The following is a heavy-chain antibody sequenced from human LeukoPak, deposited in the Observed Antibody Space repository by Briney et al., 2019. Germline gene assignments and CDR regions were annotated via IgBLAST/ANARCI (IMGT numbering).Heavy chain of an antibody. D-gene: IGHD6-19*01. CDR1: GGSFSGYY. V-gene: IGHV4-34*01. CDR3: ARYTLISSGWYFDY. J-gene: IGHJ4*02. Sequence: SETLSLTCAVYGGSFSGYYWSWIRQPPGKGLEWIGEINYSGSTNYNPSLKSRVPISVDTSKNQFSLKLSSVTAADTAVYYCARYTLISSGWYFDYWGQGTLVTVSS. CDR2: INYSGST.